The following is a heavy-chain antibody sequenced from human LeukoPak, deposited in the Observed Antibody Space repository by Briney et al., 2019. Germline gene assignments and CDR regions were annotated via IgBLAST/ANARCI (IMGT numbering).Heavy chain of an antibody. CDR2: INWNGGST. Sequence: GGSLRLSCAASGFTFDDHGMSWVRQAPGKGLEWVFGINWNGGSTGCANSVKGRFTISRDNAKNSLYLQMNSLRAEDTALYYCARVVVDYYDSSGYSDYWGQGTLVTVSS. V-gene: IGHV3-20*04. CDR3: ARVVVDYYDSSGYSDY. J-gene: IGHJ4*02. CDR1: GFTFDDHG. D-gene: IGHD3-22*01.